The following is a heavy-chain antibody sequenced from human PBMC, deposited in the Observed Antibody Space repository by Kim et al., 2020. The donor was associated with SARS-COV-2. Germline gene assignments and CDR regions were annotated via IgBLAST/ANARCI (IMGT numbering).Heavy chain of an antibody. CDR2: INHSGST. CDR1: GGSFSGYY. J-gene: IGHJ4*02. Sequence: SETLSLTCAVYGGSFSGYYWSWIRQPPGKGLEWIGEINHSGSTNYNPSLKSRVTISVDTSKNQFSLKLSSVTAADTAVYYCARQKGGVVVVAATPFDYWGQGTLVTVSS. V-gene: IGHV4-34*01. D-gene: IGHD2-15*01. CDR3: ARQKGGVVVVAATPFDY.